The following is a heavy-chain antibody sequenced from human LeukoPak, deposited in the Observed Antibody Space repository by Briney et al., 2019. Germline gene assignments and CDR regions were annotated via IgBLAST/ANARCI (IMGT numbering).Heavy chain of an antibody. Sequence: ASVKVSCKASGYTFTDYYMHWVRQAPGQGLEWMGWINPNSGGTNYAENFQGRVTMTRDTSISTAYMELSRLKSDDTAVYYCARDGYYYDSSGYSYGFDYWGQGTLVTVSS. CDR1: GYTFTDYY. V-gene: IGHV1-2*02. CDR2: INPNSGGT. CDR3: ARDGYYYDSSGYSYGFDY. D-gene: IGHD3-22*01. J-gene: IGHJ4*02.